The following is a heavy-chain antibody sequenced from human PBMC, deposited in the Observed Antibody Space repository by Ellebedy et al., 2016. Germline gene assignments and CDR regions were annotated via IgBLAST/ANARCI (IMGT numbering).Heavy chain of an antibody. CDR1: GYTFTSYD. CDR3: ARGSSGLTRKVVAATNH. Sequence: ASVKVSCXASGYTFTSYDINWVRQATGQGLEWMGWMNPNSGNTGYAQKFQGRVTMTRNTSISTAYMELSSLRSEDTAVYYCARGSSGLTRKVVAATNHWGQGTLVTVSS. V-gene: IGHV1-8*01. J-gene: IGHJ5*02. CDR2: MNPNSGNT. D-gene: IGHD2-15*01.